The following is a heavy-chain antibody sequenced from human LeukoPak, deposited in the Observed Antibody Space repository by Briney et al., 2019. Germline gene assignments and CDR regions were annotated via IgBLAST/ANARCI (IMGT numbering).Heavy chain of an antibody. D-gene: IGHD6-19*01. Sequence: SETLSLTCTVSGGSISRRLYYWGWIRQTPGKGLEWIGSIDYSGSTYYNPSLKSRVTVLVDTSKNQFSLKVTSVTAADTAVYYCARVPSPGIAVSGNHYWGQGILVTVSS. J-gene: IGHJ4*02. CDR2: IDYSGST. CDR3: ARVPSPGIAVSGNHY. V-gene: IGHV4-39*07. CDR1: GGSISRRLYY.